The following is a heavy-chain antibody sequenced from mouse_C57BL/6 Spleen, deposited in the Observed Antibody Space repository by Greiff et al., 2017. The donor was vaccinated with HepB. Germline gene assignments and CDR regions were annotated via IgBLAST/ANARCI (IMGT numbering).Heavy chain of an antibody. CDR1: GYTFTSYW. CDR3: ARSWGYDGYPFDY. D-gene: IGHD2-3*01. J-gene: IGHJ2*01. Sequence: VQLQQPGAELVKPGASVKLSCKASGYTFTSYWMHWVKQRPGQGLEWIGMIHPNSGSTNYNEKFKSKATLTVDKSSSTAYMQLSSLTSEDSAVYYCARSWGYDGYPFDYWGQGTTLTVSS. V-gene: IGHV1-64*01. CDR2: IHPNSGST.